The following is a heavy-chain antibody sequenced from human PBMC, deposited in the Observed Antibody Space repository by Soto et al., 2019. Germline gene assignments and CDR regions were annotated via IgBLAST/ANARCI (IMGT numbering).Heavy chain of an antibody. J-gene: IGHJ3*02. Sequence: ASVKVSCKASGYTFTSYGISWVRQAPGQGLEWMGWISAYNGNTNYAQKLQGRVTMTTDTSTSTAYMELRSLRSDDTAVYYCARVFHYGDYSDAFDIWGQGTVVTVSS. CDR1: GYTFTSYG. CDR3: ARVFHYGDYSDAFDI. D-gene: IGHD4-17*01. CDR2: ISAYNGNT. V-gene: IGHV1-18*01.